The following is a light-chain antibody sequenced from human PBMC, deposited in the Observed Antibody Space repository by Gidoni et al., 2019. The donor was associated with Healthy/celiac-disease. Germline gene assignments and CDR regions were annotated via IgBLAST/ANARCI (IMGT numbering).Light chain of an antibody. CDR3: QQRSNGLT. V-gene: IGKV3-11*01. Sequence: DIVLTQSPATLSLSPGERATLSCTASQSVSSYLAWYQQKPGQAPRLLIYDASNRATGIPARFSGSGSGTDFTLTISSLEPEDFAVYYCQQRSNGLTFGGGTKVEIK. CDR1: QSVSSY. CDR2: DAS. J-gene: IGKJ4*01.